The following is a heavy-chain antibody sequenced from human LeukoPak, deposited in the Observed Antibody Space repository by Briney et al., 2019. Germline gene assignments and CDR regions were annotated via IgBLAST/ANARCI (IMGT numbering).Heavy chain of an antibody. CDR3: AKDISGSGSSFDY. V-gene: IGHV3-9*01. J-gene: IGHJ4*02. Sequence: PGRSLRLSCAASGFTFDDYAMHWVRHAPGKGLEWVSGISWNSGSIGYADSVKGRFTISRDNAKNSLYLRMNSLRAEDTALYYCAKDISGSGSSFDYWGQGTLVTVSS. CDR2: ISWNSGSI. D-gene: IGHD3-10*01. CDR1: GFTFDDYA.